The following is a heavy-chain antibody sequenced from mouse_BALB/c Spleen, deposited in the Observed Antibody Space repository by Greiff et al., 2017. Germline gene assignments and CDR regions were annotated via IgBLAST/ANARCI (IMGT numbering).Heavy chain of an antibody. Sequence: VQLQQPGAELVKPGAPVKLSCKASGYTFTSYWMHWVKQRPGQGLEWIGEINPSNGRTNYNEKFKSKATLTVDKSSSTAYMQLSSLTSEDSAVYYCARLDYGYAMDYWGQGTSVTVSS. D-gene: IGHD2-2*01. V-gene: IGHV1S81*02. CDR3: ARLDYGYAMDY. CDR1: GYTFTSYW. J-gene: IGHJ4*01. CDR2: INPSNGRT.